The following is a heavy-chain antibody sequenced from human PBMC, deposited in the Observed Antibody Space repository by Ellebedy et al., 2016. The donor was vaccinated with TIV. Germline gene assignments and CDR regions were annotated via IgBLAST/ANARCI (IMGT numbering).Heavy chain of an antibody. CDR1: GFTFSSHD. D-gene: IGHD5-24*01. CDR2: ITSAGDT. Sequence: PGESLKISCAASGFTFSSHDMHWVRQPTGKGLEWVSGITSAGDTYYLGSVKGRFIISRDSAKHSLYLQMNSLRAEDTAVYYCARATSGFDYWGQGALATVSS. J-gene: IGHJ4*02. CDR3: ARATSGFDY. V-gene: IGHV3-13*01.